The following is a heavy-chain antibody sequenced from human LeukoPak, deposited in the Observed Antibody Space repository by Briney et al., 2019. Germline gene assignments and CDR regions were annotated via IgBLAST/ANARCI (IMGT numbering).Heavy chain of an antibody. J-gene: IGHJ4*02. CDR1: GFTFSSYS. V-gene: IGHV3-21*01. CDR2: ISSSSSYI. Sequence: PGGSLRLSCAASGFTFSSYSMNWVRQAPGKGLEWVSSISSSSSYIYYADSVKGRFTISRDNAKNSLYLQMNSLRAEDTAVYYCARGEGSYYITMVRGVSDYWGQGTLVTVSS. D-gene: IGHD3-10*01. CDR3: ARGEGSYYITMVRGVSDY.